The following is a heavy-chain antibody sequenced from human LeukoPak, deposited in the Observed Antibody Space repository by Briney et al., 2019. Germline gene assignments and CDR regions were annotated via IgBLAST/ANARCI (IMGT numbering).Heavy chain of an antibody. Sequence: SETLSLTCTVSGGSISSGGYYWSWIRQHPGKGLEWIGYIYYSGSTYYNPSLKSRVTISVDTSKNQFSLKLSSVTAADTAVYYCARDRDYYDSSGLPGYWGQGTLVTVSS. CDR1: GGSISSGGYY. V-gene: IGHV4-31*03. D-gene: IGHD3-22*01. CDR3: ARDRDYYDSSGLPGY. CDR2: IYYSGST. J-gene: IGHJ4*02.